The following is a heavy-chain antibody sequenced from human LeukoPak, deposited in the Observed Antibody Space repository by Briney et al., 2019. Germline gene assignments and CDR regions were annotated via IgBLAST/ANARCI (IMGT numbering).Heavy chain of an antibody. V-gene: IGHV3-21*01. Sequence: GGSLRLSCAASGFTFSSYSMNWVRQAPGKGLEWVSSISSSSSYIYYADSVKGRFTISRDNAKKSLYLEMKSLRAEDTAVYYCARERETTVTYDAFDIWGLGTMVTVSS. CDR3: ARERETTVTYDAFDI. CDR1: GFTFSSYS. D-gene: IGHD4-17*01. CDR2: ISSSSSYI. J-gene: IGHJ3*02.